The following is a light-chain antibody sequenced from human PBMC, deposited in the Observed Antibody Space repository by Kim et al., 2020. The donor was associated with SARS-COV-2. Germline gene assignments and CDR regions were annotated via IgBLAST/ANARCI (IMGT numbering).Light chain of an antibody. Sequence: ALGQTVRITCQGDSIRKSYASWYQQKPGQAPILVMSDENNRPSGIPDRFSGSSSGSTASLTITGAQAEDEADYYCCSRDSTAKDYVFGTGTKVTVL. CDR2: DEN. CDR3: CSRDSTAKDYV. V-gene: IGLV3-19*01. J-gene: IGLJ1*01. CDR1: SIRKSY.